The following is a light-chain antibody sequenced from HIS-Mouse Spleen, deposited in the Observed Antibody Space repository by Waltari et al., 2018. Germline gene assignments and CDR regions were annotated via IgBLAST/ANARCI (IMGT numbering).Light chain of an antibody. V-gene: IGLV2-23*01. CDR2: EGS. CDR3: CSYAGSSTWV. J-gene: IGLJ3*02. Sequence: QSALTQPASVSGSPGQSITIPCTGTSSDVWSYNLVSWYQQHPGKAPKLMIDEGSKRPSGVSNRFSGSKSGNTASLTISGLQAEDEADYYCCSYAGSSTWVFGGGTKLTVL. CDR1: SSDVWSYNL.